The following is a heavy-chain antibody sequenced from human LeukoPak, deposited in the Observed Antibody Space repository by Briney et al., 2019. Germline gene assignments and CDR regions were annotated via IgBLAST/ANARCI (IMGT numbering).Heavy chain of an antibody. CDR3: ARDRFATTTWDSTFDY. V-gene: IGHV4-59*01. Sequence: PSETLSLTCTVSDGPMRIYNWNWIRQSPGKGLEWIAYVDYSGNTDHNPSFESRVTMSIDTSKNLFSLMLTSVTAADTAVYYCARDRFATTTWDSTFDYWGQGILVTVSS. J-gene: IGHJ4*02. CDR1: DGPMRIYN. CDR2: VDYSGNT. D-gene: IGHD5-24*01.